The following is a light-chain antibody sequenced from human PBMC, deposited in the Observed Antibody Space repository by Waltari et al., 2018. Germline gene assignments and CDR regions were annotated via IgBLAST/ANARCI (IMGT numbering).Light chain of an antibody. CDR1: RSDVGSYNL. CDR3: CSYAGSSHWV. V-gene: IGLV2-23*01. J-gene: IGLJ3*02. Sequence: QSALTQPASVSGSPGQSITISCTGTRSDVGSYNLVSWYHQNPGKAPELMIYAGSNRPSVVSTPFSGSKSGNTASLPISGLQAEDEADYYCCSYAGSSHWVFGGGTKLTVL. CDR2: AGS.